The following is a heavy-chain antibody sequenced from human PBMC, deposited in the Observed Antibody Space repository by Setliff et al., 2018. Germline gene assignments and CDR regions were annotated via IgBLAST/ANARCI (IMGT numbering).Heavy chain of an antibody. CDR3: AKDKDVRVDYFDY. V-gene: IGHV3-23*01. Sequence: GGSLRLSCAASGFDFSYYYMSWVRQAPGKRLEWVSIINVGGTNTYYRDSVKGRFTISRDNSKSTLYLQMNSLRAEDTAIYYCAKDKDVRVDYFDYWGPGTLVTVSS. D-gene: IGHD3-10*01. J-gene: IGHJ4*02. CDR1: GFDFSYYY. CDR2: INVGGTNT.